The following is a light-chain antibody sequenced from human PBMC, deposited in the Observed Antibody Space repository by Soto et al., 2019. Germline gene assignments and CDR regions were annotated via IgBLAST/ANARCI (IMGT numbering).Light chain of an antibody. V-gene: IGKV1-9*01. CDR3: QQLNSYPLT. CDR1: QGISSY. CDR2: AAS. J-gene: IGKJ4*01. Sequence: DIPLTQSPSFLSASVGDRVTITCRASQGISSYLAWYQQKTGKAPKLLIYAASTLQSGVPSRFSGSGSGTEFTLTISSLQPEDCAPYYCQQLNSYPLTVGGGTKVEIK.